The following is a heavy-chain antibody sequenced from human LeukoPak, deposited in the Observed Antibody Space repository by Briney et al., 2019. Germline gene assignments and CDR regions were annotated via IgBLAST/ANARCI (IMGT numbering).Heavy chain of an antibody. J-gene: IGHJ6*03. V-gene: IGHV4-59*01. CDR3: ARDGPGYYYYMDV. CDR1: GGSISSYY. CDR2: IYYSGST. Sequence: SETLSLTCTVSGGSISSYYWSWIRQSPGKGLDWIGYIYYSGSTNYNPSLKSRVTISVDTSKNQFSLKLSSVTAADTAVYYCARDGPGYYYYMDVWGKGTTVTVSS.